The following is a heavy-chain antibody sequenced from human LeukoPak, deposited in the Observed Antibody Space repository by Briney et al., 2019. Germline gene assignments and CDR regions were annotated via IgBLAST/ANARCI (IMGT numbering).Heavy chain of an antibody. CDR2: IYYSGST. CDR3: ARVKGYSRSFDY. D-gene: IGHD5-12*01. Sequence: SEPLTLTCTVSGGSLSSSSYYWGWLPQPPGKGLEWIGSIYYSGSTYYNPSLKSRVTITVDTSKKQFSQKQSSVTAADTAVYFCARVKGYSRSFDYWGQGTLVTVSS. V-gene: IGHV4-39*07. J-gene: IGHJ4*02. CDR1: GGSLSSSSYY.